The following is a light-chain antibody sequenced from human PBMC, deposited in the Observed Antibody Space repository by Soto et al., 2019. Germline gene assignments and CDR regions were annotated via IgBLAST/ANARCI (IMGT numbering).Light chain of an antibody. CDR1: SSVVGGYNY. J-gene: IGLJ3*02. Sequence: QSALTQPASVSGSPGQSITISCTGTSSVVGGYNYVSWYQQHPGKAPKLMIYEVSNRPSGVSNRFSGSKSGNTASLTISGLQAEYEADYYCSSYTSSSTRVFGGGTKVTVL. CDR2: EVS. V-gene: IGLV2-14*01. CDR3: SSYTSSSTRV.